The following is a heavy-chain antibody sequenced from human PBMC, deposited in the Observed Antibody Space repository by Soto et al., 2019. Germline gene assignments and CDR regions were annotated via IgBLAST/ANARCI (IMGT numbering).Heavy chain of an antibody. D-gene: IGHD3-3*01. V-gene: IGHV3-15*01. CDR1: GFSFNNAW. CDR3: YTDQRGPFWSPSADY. CDR2: IKSKTDGGTT. J-gene: IGHJ4*02. Sequence: GGSLRLSCAASGFSFNNAWMSWVRQAPGKGLGWVGLIKSKTDGGTTDYAAPVKDRFILSRDDSKDTLYLQMNSLKTEDTAAYYCYTDQRGPFWSPSADYWGQGALVTVSS.